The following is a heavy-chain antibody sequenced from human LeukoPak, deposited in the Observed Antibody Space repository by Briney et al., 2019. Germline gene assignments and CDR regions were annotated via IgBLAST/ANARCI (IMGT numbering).Heavy chain of an antibody. V-gene: IGHV3-23*01. Sequence: GGSLRLSCAASGFTFSSYAMSWVRQAPGKGLEWVSAISGSGGSTYYADSVKGRFTISRDNSKNTLYLQMNSLRAEDTAVYYCAKGTTRGSIPSHFDYWGQGTLVTVSS. CDR1: GFTFSSYA. D-gene: IGHD4-17*01. J-gene: IGHJ4*02. CDR3: AKGTTRGSIPSHFDY. CDR2: ISGSGGST.